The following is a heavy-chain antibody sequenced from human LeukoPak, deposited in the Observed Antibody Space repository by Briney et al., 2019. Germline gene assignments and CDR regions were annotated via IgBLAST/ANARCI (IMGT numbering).Heavy chain of an antibody. D-gene: IGHD3-16*01. CDR3: AKRDYASPTDFYPLFDR. V-gene: IGHV3-23*01. J-gene: IGHJ4*02. Sequence: PGGSLRLSCVASGFIFVNYAMAWVRPAPGKGLEWVSGISGSAERTYYADSVKGRFTISRDNSKNTLFLQLNSLRADDTAVYFCAKRDYASPTDFYPLFDRWGQGALVTVSS. CDR1: GFIFVNYA. CDR2: ISGSAERT.